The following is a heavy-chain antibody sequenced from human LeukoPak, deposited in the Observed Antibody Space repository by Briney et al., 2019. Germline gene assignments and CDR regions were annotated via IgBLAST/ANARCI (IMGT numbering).Heavy chain of an antibody. V-gene: IGHV4-34*01. J-gene: IGHJ5*02. Sequence: SETLSLTCAVYGGSFSGYYWSWIRQPPGKGLEWIGEINHSGSTNYNPSLKSRVTISVDTSKNQFSLKLSSVTAADTAVYYCARDHCSGGSCYGGDWFDPWGQGTLVTVSP. CDR1: GGSFSGYY. CDR2: INHSGST. CDR3: ARDHCSGGSCYGGDWFDP. D-gene: IGHD2-15*01.